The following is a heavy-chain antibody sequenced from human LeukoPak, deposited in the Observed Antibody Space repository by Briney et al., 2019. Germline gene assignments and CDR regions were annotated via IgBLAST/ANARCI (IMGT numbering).Heavy chain of an antibody. J-gene: IGHJ4*02. CDR3: ARAAYSGSYHSDY. CDR1: GGSISSYY. V-gene: IGHV4-59*01. D-gene: IGHD1-26*01. Sequence: SETLSLTCTVSGGSISSYYWSWVRQPPGKGLEWIGYIYYSGSTNYNPSLKSRVTISVDTSKNQFSLKLSSVTAADTAVYYCARAAYSGSYHSDYWGQGTLVTVSS. CDR2: IYYSGST.